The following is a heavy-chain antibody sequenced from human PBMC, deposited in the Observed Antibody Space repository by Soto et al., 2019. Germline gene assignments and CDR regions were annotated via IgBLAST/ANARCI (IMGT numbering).Heavy chain of an antibody. CDR2: IIPIFGTA. CDR3: TRVLGQYDSSGRPPPDEYYYYYYGMDV. D-gene: IGHD3-22*01. CDR1: GGTFSSYA. Sequence: QVQLVQSGAEVKKPGSSVKVSCKASGGTFSSYAISWVRQAPGQGLEWMGGIIPIFGTANYAQKFQGRVTITADESTSTAYMELSSLRSEDTAVYYSTRVLGQYDSSGRPPPDEYYYYYYGMDVWGQGTTVTVSS. J-gene: IGHJ6*02. V-gene: IGHV1-69*01.